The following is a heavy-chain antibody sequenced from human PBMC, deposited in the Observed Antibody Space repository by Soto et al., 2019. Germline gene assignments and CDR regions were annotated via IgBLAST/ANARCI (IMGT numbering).Heavy chain of an antibody. J-gene: IGHJ4*02. Sequence: QVQLVQSGAEVKKPGAPVKFPCKASGSTFSSYNISGVRRPPGQGLEGMGWISPYKGNTNYAQKLQGRVTMTTDTSTSTAYMELRSLRSDDTAVYYCARDGPPTDYWGQGTLVTVSS. CDR2: ISPYKGNT. CDR1: GSTFSSYN. V-gene: IGHV1-18*01. CDR3: ARDGPPTDY.